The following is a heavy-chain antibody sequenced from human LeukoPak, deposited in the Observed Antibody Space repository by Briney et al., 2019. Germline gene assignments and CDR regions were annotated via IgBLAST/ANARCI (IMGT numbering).Heavy chain of an antibody. D-gene: IGHD3-10*01. CDR2: INHSGST. CDR3: ARSGLLWFGEDQYYYYYYMDV. Sequence: SETLSLTCAVYGGSFSGYYWSWIRQPPGKGLEWIGEINHSGSTNYNPSLKSRVTISVDTSKNQFSLKLSSVTAADTAVYYCARSGLLWFGEDQYYYYYYMDVWGKGTTVTISS. V-gene: IGHV4-34*01. CDR1: GGSFSGYY. J-gene: IGHJ6*03.